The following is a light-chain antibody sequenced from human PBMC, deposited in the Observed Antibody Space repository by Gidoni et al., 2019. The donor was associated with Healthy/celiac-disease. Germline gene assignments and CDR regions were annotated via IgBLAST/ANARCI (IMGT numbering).Light chain of an antibody. CDR1: QGISSY. J-gene: IGKJ3*01. Sequence: AIRITQSPSSLSASTGDRVTITCRASQGISSYLAWYQQKPGKAPKLLIYAASTLQRGVPSRFSGSGSGTDFTLTISCLQSEDFATYYCQQYYSYPRTFGPGTKVDIK. CDR3: QQYYSYPRT. V-gene: IGKV1-8*01. CDR2: AAS.